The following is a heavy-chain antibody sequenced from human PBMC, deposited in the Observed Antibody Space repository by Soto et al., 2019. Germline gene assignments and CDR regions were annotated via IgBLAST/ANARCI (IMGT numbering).Heavy chain of an antibody. D-gene: IGHD6-19*01. CDR1: GYTFTSHY. Sequence: ASVKVSCKASGYTFTSHYIHLVRQAPVQVLELIVMINPGFLNTNHPQRFRGRFTFTMYTSTITLYMEMGSLTSDHTAVYYCARDGWYVGDYWG. J-gene: IGHJ4*01. CDR3: ARDGWYVGDY. CDR2: INPGFLNT. V-gene: IGHV1-46*01.